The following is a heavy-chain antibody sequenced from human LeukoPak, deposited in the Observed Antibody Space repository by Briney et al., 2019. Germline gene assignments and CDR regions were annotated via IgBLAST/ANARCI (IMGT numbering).Heavy chain of an antibody. CDR2: ISDVGAGT. J-gene: IGHJ4*02. Sequence: GGSLRLSCAASGFTFSSHAMSWVRQAPGKGLEWVSTISDVGAGTYYADSVKGRFTVSRDNSKNTLYLQMSSLSAEDTAVYYCAKLTFDFWGQGALVTVSS. CDR1: GFTFSSHA. CDR3: AKLTFDF. V-gene: IGHV3-23*01.